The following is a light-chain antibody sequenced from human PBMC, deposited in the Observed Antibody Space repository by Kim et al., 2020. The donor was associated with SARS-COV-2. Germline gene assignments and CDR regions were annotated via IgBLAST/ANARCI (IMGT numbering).Light chain of an antibody. J-gene: IGLJ1*01. Sequence: VTIPIAGSSSNIGAGFYLHGYQQLPGTAPTLLLSGNNIRPAGFPDRFSGSKSGTSSSLVITGLQAEDESDYYCQSYDTILRGSYVFGTGTKVTVL. CDR2: GNN. CDR3: QSYDTILRGSYV. V-gene: IGLV1-40*01. CDR1: SSNIGAGFY.